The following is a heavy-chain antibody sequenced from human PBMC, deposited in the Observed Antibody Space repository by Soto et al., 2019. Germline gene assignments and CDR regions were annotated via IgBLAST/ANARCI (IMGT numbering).Heavy chain of an antibody. J-gene: IGHJ5*02. CDR3: ARGRFRYCSSTSCYNWFDP. CDR2: INHSGST. D-gene: IGHD2-2*01. CDR1: GGSFSGYY. Sequence: SETLSLTCAVYGGSFSGYYWSWIRQPPGKGLEWIGEINHSGSTNYNPSLKSRVTISVDTSKNQFSLKLSSVTAADTAVYYWARGRFRYCSSTSCYNWFDPWGQGTLVTVSS. V-gene: IGHV4-34*01.